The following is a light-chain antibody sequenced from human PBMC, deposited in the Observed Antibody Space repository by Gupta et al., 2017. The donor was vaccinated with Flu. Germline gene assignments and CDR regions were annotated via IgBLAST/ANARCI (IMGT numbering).Light chain of an antibody. Sequence: DIQMTQSPSSLSASVGDRVTITCRASQSISSYLNWYQQKPGKAPKLLIYAASSLQSGVPSRFSDSGSGTDFTLTISRLQPEDFATYYCQQSYSTLSSFGQGTKMEIK. CDR2: AAS. CDR1: QSISSY. J-gene: IGKJ2*03. V-gene: IGKV1-39*01. CDR3: QQSYSTLSS.